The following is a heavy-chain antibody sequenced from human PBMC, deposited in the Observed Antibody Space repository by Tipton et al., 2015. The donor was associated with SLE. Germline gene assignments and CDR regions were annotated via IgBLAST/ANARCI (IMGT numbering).Heavy chain of an antibody. CDR1: GDSTSSSNYY. V-gene: IGHV4-39*07. CDR3: ARISGSFDDWFAA. D-gene: IGHD1-26*01. Sequence: TLSLTCTASGDSTSSSNYYWGWIRQPPGRGLEWIGSINYSGSTYYNPSLRSRVTISIDTSKNQFSLNLDSVSAADTAVYYCARISGSFDDWFAAWSQGTLVTVSS. CDR2: INYSGST. J-gene: IGHJ5*02.